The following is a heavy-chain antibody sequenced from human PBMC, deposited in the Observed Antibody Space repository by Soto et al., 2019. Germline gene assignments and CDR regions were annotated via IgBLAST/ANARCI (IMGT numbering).Heavy chain of an antibody. V-gene: IGHV1-8*01. J-gene: IGHJ5*02. Sequence: ASVKVSCKASGYTFTSYDINLVRQATGQGLEWMGWMNPNSGNTGYAQKFQGRVTMTRNTSISTAYMELSSLTSDDTAVYYCVRNNQQARWFDPWGQGTLVTVS. CDR3: VRNNQQARWFDP. CDR1: GYTFTSYD. D-gene: IGHD1-20*01. CDR2: MNPNSGNT.